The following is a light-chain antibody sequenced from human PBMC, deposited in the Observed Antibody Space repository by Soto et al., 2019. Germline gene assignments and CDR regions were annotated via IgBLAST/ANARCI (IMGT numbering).Light chain of an antibody. CDR3: QQSYGTPPVT. V-gene: IGKV1-39*01. CDR2: ASS. CDR1: QSISNY. Sequence: DIQMTQSPSSLSASVGDRVTITCRASQSISNYLHWYQQKPGKAPKLLIYASSSLQSGVPSRFSGSGSGTDFTRTISSRQPEDFATYYCQQSYGTPPVTFGQGTKLEIK. J-gene: IGKJ2*01.